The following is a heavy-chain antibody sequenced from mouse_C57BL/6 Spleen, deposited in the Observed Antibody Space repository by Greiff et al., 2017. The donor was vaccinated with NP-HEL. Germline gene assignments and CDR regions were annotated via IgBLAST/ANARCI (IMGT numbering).Heavy chain of an antibody. V-gene: IGHV5-16*01. CDR1: GFTFSDYY. Sequence: EVQLVESEGGLVQPGSSMKLSCTASGFTFSDYYMAWVRQVPEKGLEWVANINYDGSSTYYLDSLKSRFIISRDNAKNILYLQMSSLKSEDTATYYCARDPHYYAMDYWVQGTSVTVSS. J-gene: IGHJ4*01. CDR3: ARDPHYYAMDY. CDR2: INYDGSST.